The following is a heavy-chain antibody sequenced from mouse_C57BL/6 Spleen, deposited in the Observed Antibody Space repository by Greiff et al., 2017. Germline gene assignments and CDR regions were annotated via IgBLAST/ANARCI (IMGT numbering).Heavy chain of an antibody. Sequence: EVKLLESGGGLVQPKGPLKLSCAVSGFSFNTYAMNWVRQAPGKGLEWVARIRSKSNNYAKYYADSVKDRFTISRDDSESMFYLQMNHLKTEDTAKYYCVKHEEYGFAYWGQGTLVTVSA. CDR3: VKHEEYGFAY. CDR2: IRSKSNNYAK. V-gene: IGHV10-1*01. CDR1: GFSFNTYA. J-gene: IGHJ3*01. D-gene: IGHD2-10*02.